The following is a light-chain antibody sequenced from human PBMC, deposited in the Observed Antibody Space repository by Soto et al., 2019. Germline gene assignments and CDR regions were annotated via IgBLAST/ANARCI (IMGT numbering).Light chain of an antibody. CDR1: SSDVGGYYY. Sequence: QSALTQPASVSGSPGQSITISCTGTSSDVGGYYYVSWYQHHPGKAPKLIIYEVTNRPSGVSSRFSGSNSGNTASLIISGLQAEDEAEYYCSSYTSSSAPHVVFDGGTKVTVL. V-gene: IGLV2-14*01. J-gene: IGLJ2*01. CDR2: EVT. CDR3: SSYTSSSAPHVV.